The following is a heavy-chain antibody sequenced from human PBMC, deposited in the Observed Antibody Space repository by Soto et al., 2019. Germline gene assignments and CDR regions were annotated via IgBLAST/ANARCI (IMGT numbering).Heavy chain of an antibody. Sequence: GGSLRLSCAASGFTFSSYSVNWVRQAPGKGLEWVSYISSSSSTIYYADSVKGRFTISRDNAKNSLYLQMNSLRAEDTAVYYCARGDYYGSGSYHFDYWGQGTLVTVSS. CDR2: ISSSSSTI. J-gene: IGHJ4*02. V-gene: IGHV3-48*04. D-gene: IGHD3-10*01. CDR3: ARGDYYGSGSYHFDY. CDR1: GFTFSSYS.